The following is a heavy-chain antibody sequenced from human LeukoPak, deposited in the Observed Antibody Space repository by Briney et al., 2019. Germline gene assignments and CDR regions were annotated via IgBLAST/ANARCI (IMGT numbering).Heavy chain of an antibody. D-gene: IGHD5-18*01. J-gene: IGHJ4*02. CDR2: ITPSDGST. V-gene: IGHV1-46*01. CDR3: ARDSYGSDY. CDR1: GYAFSNYH. Sequence: ASVKVSCKASGYAFSNYHVHWVRQAPGQGLEWMGKITPSDGSTTYAQNFQDRVIVTRDTSSSTVYMQLSSLRSEDTAVYYCARDSYGSDYWGQGTLVTVSS.